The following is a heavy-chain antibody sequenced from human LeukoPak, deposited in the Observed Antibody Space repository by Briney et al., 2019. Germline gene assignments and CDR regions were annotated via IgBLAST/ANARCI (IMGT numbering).Heavy chain of an antibody. CDR2: INPNSGGT. J-gene: IGHJ4*02. D-gene: IGHD4-23*01. V-gene: IGHV1-2*02. Sequence: ASVKLSCKASGYTCTGYYMHWVRQAPGQVLEWMGWINPNSGGTNYAQKLQGRVTMTRDTSISTAYMELSRLRSHDTAVYYCASSVVRSSGDYWGQGTLVTVSS. CDR3: ASSVVRSSGDY. CDR1: GYTCTGYY.